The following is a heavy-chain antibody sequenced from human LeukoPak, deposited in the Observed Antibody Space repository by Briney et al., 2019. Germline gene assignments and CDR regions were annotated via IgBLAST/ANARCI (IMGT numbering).Heavy chain of an antibody. V-gene: IGHV3-21*01. CDR3: ASYYYDSSGYSNDAIDI. J-gene: IGHJ3*02. Sequence: GGSLRLSCAASGFTFSSYSMNWVRQAPGKGLEWVSCISSSSYIYYAYSVKGRLTISRDNAKNSLYLQMNSLRAEDTAVYYCASYYYDSSGYSNDAIDIWGQGTMVTVSS. CDR2: ISSSSYI. D-gene: IGHD3-22*01. CDR1: GFTFSSYS.